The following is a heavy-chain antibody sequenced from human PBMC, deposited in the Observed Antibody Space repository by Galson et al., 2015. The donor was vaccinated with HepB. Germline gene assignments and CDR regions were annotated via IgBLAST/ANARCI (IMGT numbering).Heavy chain of an antibody. V-gene: IGHV3-30*18. D-gene: IGHD6-19*01. CDR1: GFTFSSYD. Sequence: SLRLSCAASGFTFSSYDMHWVRQAPGKGLEWVAILSYDGTNKYFADSVKGRFTISRDNSKNTLYLQMNSLRAEDTAVYYCAKDSRYISGWYAGRGGFGYWGQGTLVTVSS. CDR2: LSYDGTNK. J-gene: IGHJ4*02. CDR3: AKDSRYISGWYAGRGGFGY.